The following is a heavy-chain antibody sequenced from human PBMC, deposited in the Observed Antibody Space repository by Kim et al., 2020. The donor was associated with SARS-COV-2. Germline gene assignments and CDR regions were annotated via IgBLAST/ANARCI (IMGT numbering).Heavy chain of an antibody. D-gene: IGHD6-13*01. V-gene: IGHV5-10-1*01. CDR1: GYIFTNYW. CDR2: IDPSDSHT. J-gene: IGHJ3*02. Sequence: GESLKISCKGSGYIFTNYWINWVRQMPGRGLEWMGRIDPSDSHTNYSPSFQGHVTISADKSSSTAYLQWSSLKASDTAMYYCARRTGLYRTTWYEGTFDIWGQGTMVTVSS. CDR3: ARRTGLYRTTWYEGTFDI.